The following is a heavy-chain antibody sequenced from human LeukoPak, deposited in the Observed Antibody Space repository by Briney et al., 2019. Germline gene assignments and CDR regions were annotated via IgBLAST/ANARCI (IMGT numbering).Heavy chain of an antibody. Sequence: GGSLRLSCAASGFTFSSYAMSWVRQAPGKGLEWVSAISGSGGSTYYADSVKGRFTISRDNSKNTLYLQMNSLRSEDTAVYYCATDSNWNSNSYYYYYMDVWGKGTTVTVSS. V-gene: IGHV3-23*01. CDR1: GFTFSSYA. D-gene: IGHD1-7*01. CDR3: ATDSNWNSNSYYYYYMDV. J-gene: IGHJ6*03. CDR2: ISGSGGST.